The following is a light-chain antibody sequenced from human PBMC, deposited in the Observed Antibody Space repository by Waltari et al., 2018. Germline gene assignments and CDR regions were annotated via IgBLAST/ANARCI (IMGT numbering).Light chain of an antibody. V-gene: IGLV1-40*01. CDR3: QSYDSSLAVWV. J-gene: IGLJ3*02. CDR2: HNN. Sequence: QSVLTQPPSVSGAPGLTVTISCTGRGSNVGAGYDVHWYQRLPGAAPKLLIFHNNHRPSGVPGRFSGSKSGSSASLAITGLRAEDEGDYFCQSYDSSLAVWVFGGGTKLTVL. CDR1: GSNVGAGYD.